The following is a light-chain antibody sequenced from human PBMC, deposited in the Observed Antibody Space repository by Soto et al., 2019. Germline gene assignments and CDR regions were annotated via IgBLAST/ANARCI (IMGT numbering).Light chain of an antibody. CDR3: QQYGSSGT. Sequence: EIVLTQSPGTLSLSPGEGATLSCRASQSVSNNYLAWYKQKPGQAPRLLIYGASNRATGIPDRFSGSGSGTDFTLTIRRLEPEDFAVYYCQQYGSSGTFGQGTKVDIK. CDR1: QSVSNNY. J-gene: IGKJ1*01. CDR2: GAS. V-gene: IGKV3-20*01.